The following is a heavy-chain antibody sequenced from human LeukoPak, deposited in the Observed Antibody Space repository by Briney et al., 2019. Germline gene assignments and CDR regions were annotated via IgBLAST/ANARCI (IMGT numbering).Heavy chain of an antibody. Sequence: SETLSLTCTVSGGSISSSSYYWGWIRQPPGKGLEWIGSIYYSGSTYYNPSLKSRVTISVDTSKNQFSLKLSSVTAADTAVYYCARDARHSSGCCQYNWFDPWGQGTLVTVSS. CDR2: IYYSGST. CDR1: GGSISSSSYY. V-gene: IGHV4-39*02. CDR3: ARDARHSSGCCQYNWFDP. J-gene: IGHJ5*02. D-gene: IGHD6-19*01.